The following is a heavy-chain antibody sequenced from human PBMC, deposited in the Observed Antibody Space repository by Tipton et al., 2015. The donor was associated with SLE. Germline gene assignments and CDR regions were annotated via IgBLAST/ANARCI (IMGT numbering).Heavy chain of an antibody. Sequence: LRLSCTVSGGSISTYYWNWIRQSPGKGLEWIGYIYYSGSTNYNPSLKSRVTISVDTSKNQFSLKLSSVTAADTAVYYCARGYRYFDWLSSYYFDYWGQGTLVTVSS. CDR3: ARGYRYFDWLSSYYFDY. J-gene: IGHJ4*02. CDR1: GGSISTYY. D-gene: IGHD3-9*01. CDR2: IYYSGST. V-gene: IGHV4-59*01.